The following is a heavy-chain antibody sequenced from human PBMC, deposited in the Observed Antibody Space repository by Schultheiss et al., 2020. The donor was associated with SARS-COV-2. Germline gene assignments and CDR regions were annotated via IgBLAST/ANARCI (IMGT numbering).Heavy chain of an antibody. CDR1: GGSISSGGYY. CDR2: ISSSSSYT. CDR3: ARGGLGVVVPAAPTRAIDY. V-gene: IGHV3-11*06. Sequence: LSLTCTVSGGSISSGGYYWSWIRQAPGKGLEWVSYISSSSSYTNYADSVKGRFTISRDNAKNSLYLQMNSLRAEDTAVYYCARGGLGVVVPAAPTRAIDYWGQGTLVTVSS. D-gene: IGHD2-2*01. J-gene: IGHJ4*02.